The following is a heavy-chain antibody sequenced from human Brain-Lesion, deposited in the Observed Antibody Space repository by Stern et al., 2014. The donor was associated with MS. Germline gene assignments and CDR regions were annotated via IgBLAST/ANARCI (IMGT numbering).Heavy chain of an antibody. CDR3: ARDCGVGFCGGGRGYNDYYGMDV. CDR2: IKQDGSEK. J-gene: IGHJ6*02. D-gene: IGHD2-15*01. CDR1: GFSFSSYW. V-gene: IGHV3-7*01. Sequence: EVQLEESGGGLVQPGGSLRLSCAASGFSFSSYWMSWVRQAPGKGLEWVANIKQDGSEKYYVDSVKGRFTISRENAKNSLYLQMNSLRAEDTAVYYCARDCGVGFCGGGRGYNDYYGMDVWGQGTTVTVSS.